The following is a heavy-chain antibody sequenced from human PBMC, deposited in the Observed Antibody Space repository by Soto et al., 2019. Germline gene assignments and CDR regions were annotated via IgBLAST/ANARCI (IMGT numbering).Heavy chain of an antibody. CDR2: IHHSETT. CDR1: GGSISSNNW. D-gene: IGHD3-22*01. Sequence: SETLSLTCAISGGSISSNNWWTWVRQSPGKRLEWIGEIHHSETTNYNPSLDRRVTISVDKSKNQFSLKLTSVTAADTADYYCARTSYYDSTGYYNMDVWGQGTTVTVSS. CDR3: ARTSYYDSTGYYNMDV. V-gene: IGHV4-4*02. J-gene: IGHJ6*02.